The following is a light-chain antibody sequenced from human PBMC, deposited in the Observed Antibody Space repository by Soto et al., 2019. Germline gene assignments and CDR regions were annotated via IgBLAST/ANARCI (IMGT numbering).Light chain of an antibody. CDR3: QQYNSYPYT. CDR2: KAS. J-gene: IGKJ2*01. Sequence: DIQMTQSPSTLSASVGDRVTITCRASQSISSWLAWYQQKPGKAPKLLIYKASNLESGVPSRFIGSGSGTEFPLTISSLQPDDFATNYCQQYNSYPYTFGQGTKLEIK. V-gene: IGKV1-5*03. CDR1: QSISSW.